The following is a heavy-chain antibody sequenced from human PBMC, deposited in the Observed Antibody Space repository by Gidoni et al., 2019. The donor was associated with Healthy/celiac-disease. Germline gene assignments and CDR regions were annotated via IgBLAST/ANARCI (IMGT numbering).Heavy chain of an antibody. J-gene: IGHJ4*02. V-gene: IGHV2-70*01. CDR2: IDWDDDK. Sequence: QVTLRESGPALVKPTQTLPLTCTFSGFSLSTSGMCVSWIRQPPGKALEWLALIDWDDDKYYSTSLKTRLTISKDTSKNQVVLTMTNMDPVDTATYYCSRGSQWLAPFDYWGQGTLVTVSS. CDR3: SRGSQWLAPFDY. D-gene: IGHD6-19*01. CDR1: GFSLSTSGMC.